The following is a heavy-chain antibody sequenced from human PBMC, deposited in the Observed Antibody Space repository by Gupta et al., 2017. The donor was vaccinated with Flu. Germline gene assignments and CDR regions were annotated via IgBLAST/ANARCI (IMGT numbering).Heavy chain of an antibody. D-gene: IGHD6-19*01. V-gene: IGHV1-18*01. CDR3: ARDGEWLARDNYYYFMDV. J-gene: IGHJ6*03. CDR2: IGPYTGDT. CDR1: GYNFITFG. Sequence: QVQLVQSGAEVKKPGASVTVSCKASGYNFITFGISWVRQAPGQGLEWLGWIGPYTGDTDYAQRFQGRVIMTTDTSTNTAYLEVRSLRSDDTAVYYCARDGEWLARDNYYYFMDVWGKGTTVTVSS.